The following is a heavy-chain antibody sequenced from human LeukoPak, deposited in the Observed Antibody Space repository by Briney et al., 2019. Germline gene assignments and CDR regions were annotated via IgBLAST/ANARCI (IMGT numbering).Heavy chain of an antibody. J-gene: IGHJ4*02. Sequence: PGGSLRLSCAASGFTFSSYWMSWVRQAPGKGLEWVANIKQDGSEKYYVDSVKDRFTISRDNAKNSLYLQMNSLRAEDTAVYYCAREKGYCSGGSCYRFDYWGQGTLVTVSS. D-gene: IGHD2-15*01. CDR3: AREKGYCSGGSCYRFDY. V-gene: IGHV3-7*01. CDR1: GFTFSSYW. CDR2: IKQDGSEK.